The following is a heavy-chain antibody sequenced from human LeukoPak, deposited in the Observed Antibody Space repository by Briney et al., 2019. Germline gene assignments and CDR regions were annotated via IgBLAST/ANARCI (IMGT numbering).Heavy chain of an antibody. CDR1: GFTFSNAW. Sequence: GGSLRLSCVASGFTFSNAWMSWVRQAPGKGLEWVGRIKSKTDGGTTDYAAPVKGRFTISRDDSKNTLYLQMNSLKTEDTAVYYCTTDRITMIVVVTEMSFDYWGQGTLVTVSS. V-gene: IGHV3-15*01. CDR3: TTDRITMIVVVTEMSFDY. J-gene: IGHJ4*02. CDR2: IKSKTDGGTT. D-gene: IGHD3-22*01.